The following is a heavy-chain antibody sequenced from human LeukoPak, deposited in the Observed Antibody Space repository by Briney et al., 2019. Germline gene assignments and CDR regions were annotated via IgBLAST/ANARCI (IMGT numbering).Heavy chain of an antibody. J-gene: IGHJ4*02. CDR1: RFTFSSYT. CDR3: ARVGSYYWYYFDY. CDR2: IYSGGST. D-gene: IGHD1-26*01. V-gene: IGHV3-53*01. Sequence: GGSLRLSCAASRFTFSSYTMIWVRQAPGKGLEWVSVIYSGGSTYYADSVKGRFTISRDNSKNTLYLQMNSLRAEDTAVYYCARVGSYYWYYFDYWGQGTLVTVSS.